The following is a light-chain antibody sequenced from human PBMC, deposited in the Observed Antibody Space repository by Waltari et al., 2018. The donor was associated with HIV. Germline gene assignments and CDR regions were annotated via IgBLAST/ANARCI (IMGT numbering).Light chain of an antibody. V-gene: IGLV1-44*01. Sequence: QSVLTQPPSASGAPGQRVIISCSGSSSNIGINPVSWNQQLPGTAPKVLIYFNNLRPSGVPDRFSGSKSGTSASLAITGLQSEDEADYYCGTWDDKLNNSMVVGGSVVFGGGTKLTV. CDR1: SSNIGINP. J-gene: IGLJ2*01. CDR3: GTWDDKLNNSMVVGGSVV. CDR2: FNN.